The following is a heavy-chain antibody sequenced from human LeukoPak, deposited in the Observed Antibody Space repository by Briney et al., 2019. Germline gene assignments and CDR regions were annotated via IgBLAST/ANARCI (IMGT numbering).Heavy chain of an antibody. CDR3: ASTPDAFDI. Sequence: PGGSLRLSCAASGFTFSSSAMSWVRQAPGKGLEWVSCISSSSRYIYYADSVKGRFTISRDNAKNSLYLQMNSLRAEDTAVYYCASTPDAFDIWGHGTMVTVSS. CDR2: ISSSSRYI. J-gene: IGHJ3*02. CDR1: GFTFSSSA. V-gene: IGHV3-21*01. D-gene: IGHD4-11*01.